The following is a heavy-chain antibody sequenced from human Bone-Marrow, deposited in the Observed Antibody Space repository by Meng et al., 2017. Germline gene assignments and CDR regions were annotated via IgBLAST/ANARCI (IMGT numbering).Heavy chain of an antibody. D-gene: IGHD6-6*01. CDR1: GYTFTDYW. Sequence: ASVKVSCKASGYTFTDYWLHWVRRAPGQGLEWMGWINPNSGGTNYAQKFQGRVTMTRDTSISTAYMELSRLRAEDTAVYYCARETSSSGGFDYWGQGTMVTVSS. CDR2: INPNSGGT. J-gene: IGHJ4*02. V-gene: IGHV1-2*02. CDR3: ARETSSSGGFDY.